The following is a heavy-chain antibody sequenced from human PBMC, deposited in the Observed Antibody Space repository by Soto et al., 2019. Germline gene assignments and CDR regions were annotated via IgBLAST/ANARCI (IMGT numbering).Heavy chain of an antibody. V-gene: IGHV1-2*02. CDR1: GYTFTGYY. J-gene: IGHJ5*02. CDR3: ARVPEQYCSSTSCYSNWFDP. D-gene: IGHD2-2*01. CDR2: INPNSGGT. Sequence: QVQLVQSGAEVKKPGASVKVSCKASGYTFTGYYMHWVRQAPGQGLEWMGWINPNSGGTNYAQQFQGRVTMTRDTSISTAYMELSRLRSDDTAVYYCARVPEQYCSSTSCYSNWFDPWGQGTLVTVSS.